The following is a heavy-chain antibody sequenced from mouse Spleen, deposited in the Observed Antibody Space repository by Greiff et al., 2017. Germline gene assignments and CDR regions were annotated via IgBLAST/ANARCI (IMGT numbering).Heavy chain of an antibody. D-gene: IGHD1-1*01. J-gene: IGHJ3*01. CDR3: AKNEGSSHAWFAY. CDR2: IWRGGST. Sequence: VQLQQSGPGLVQPSQSLSITCTVSGFSLTSYGVHWVRQSPGKGLEWLGVIWRGGSTDYNAAFMSRLSITKDNSKSQVFFKMNSLQADDTAIYYCAKNEGSSHAWFAYWGQGTLVTVSA. CDR1: GFSLTSYG. V-gene: IGHV2-5*01.